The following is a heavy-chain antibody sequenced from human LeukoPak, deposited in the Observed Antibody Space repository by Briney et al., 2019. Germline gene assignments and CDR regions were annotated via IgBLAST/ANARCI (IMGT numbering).Heavy chain of an antibody. D-gene: IGHD3-9*01. CDR3: VPDWLLCEYFHH. J-gene: IGHJ1*01. Sequence: RPGGSLRLSCIASGFTFDDHGMSWVRQAPGKGLEWVSNINWNGGSTGYVDSVKGRFTISRDNGKNSLYLQMNSLRAEDTAVYYCVPDWLLCEYFHHWGQGTLVTVSS. V-gene: IGHV3-20*04. CDR2: INWNGGST. CDR1: GFTFDDHG.